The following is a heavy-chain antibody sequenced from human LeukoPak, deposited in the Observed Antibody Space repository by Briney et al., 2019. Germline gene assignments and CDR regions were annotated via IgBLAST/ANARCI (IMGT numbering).Heavy chain of an antibody. J-gene: IGHJ4*02. D-gene: IGHD3-10*01. CDR3: ARGSGSGGYLFRVFDY. CDR2: IKPSGGST. CDR1: GYTFTSYY. V-gene: IGHV1-46*01. Sequence: ASLKVSCKASGYTFTSYYMHWVRQAPGQGLEWMGIIKPSGGSTSYAQKFQGRVTMTRDTSTSTVYMELSSLRSEDTAVYYCARGSGSGGYLFRVFDYWGQGTLVTVSS.